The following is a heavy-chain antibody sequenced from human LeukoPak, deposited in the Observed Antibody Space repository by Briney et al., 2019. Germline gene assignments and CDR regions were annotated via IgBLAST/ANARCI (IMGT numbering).Heavy chain of an antibody. CDR1: GGTFSSYA. CDR2: IIPIFGTA. J-gene: IGHJ6*03. Sequence: SVKVSCKASGGTFSSYAISWVRQAPGQGLEWMGGIIPIFGTANYAQKFQGRVTITADESTSTAYMELSSLRSEDTAVYYCGGVVPQYYYYYMDVWGKGTTVTVSS. CDR3: GGVVPQYYYYYMDV. V-gene: IGHV1-69*13.